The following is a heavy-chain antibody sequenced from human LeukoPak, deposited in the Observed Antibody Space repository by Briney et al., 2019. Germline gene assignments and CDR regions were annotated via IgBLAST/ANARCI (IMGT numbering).Heavy chain of an antibody. Sequence: KSGGSLRLSCAASGFTFSDYYMSWIRQAPGKGLEWVSYISSSGSTIYYADSVKGRFTISRDNAKNSLYLQMNSLRAEDTAVYYCASHIGDGYNFDYWGQGTLVTVSS. V-gene: IGHV3-11*04. CDR1: GFTFSDYY. J-gene: IGHJ4*02. CDR2: ISSSGSTI. CDR3: ASHIGDGYNFDY. D-gene: IGHD5-24*01.